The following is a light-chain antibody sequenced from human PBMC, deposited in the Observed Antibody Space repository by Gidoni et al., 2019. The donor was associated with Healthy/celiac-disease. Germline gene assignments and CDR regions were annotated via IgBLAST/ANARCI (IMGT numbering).Light chain of an antibody. CDR1: QSISSY. J-gene: IGKJ5*01. CDR2: AAS. V-gene: IGKV1-39*01. CDR3: QQSYSTPRT. Sequence: DIQMTQSPSSQSASVGGRVTITCRASQSISSYLNWYQQKPGKAPKLLIYAASSLQSGVPSRFSGSGSGTDFTLTISSLQPEDFATYYCQQSYSTPRTFGQGTRLEIK.